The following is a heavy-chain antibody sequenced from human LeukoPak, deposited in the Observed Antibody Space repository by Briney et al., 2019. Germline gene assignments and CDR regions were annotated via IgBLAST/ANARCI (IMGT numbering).Heavy chain of an antibody. D-gene: IGHD6-19*01. CDR3: ARVDIAVANFGMDV. CDR2: IIPILGIA. CDR1: GGTFSSYA. J-gene: IGHJ6*02. V-gene: IGHV1-69*04. Sequence: SVKVSCKASGGTFSSYAISWVRQAPGQGLEWMGRIIPILGIANYAQKFQGRVTITADKSTSTAYMELSSLRSDDTAVYYCARVDIAVANFGMDVWGQGTTVTVSS.